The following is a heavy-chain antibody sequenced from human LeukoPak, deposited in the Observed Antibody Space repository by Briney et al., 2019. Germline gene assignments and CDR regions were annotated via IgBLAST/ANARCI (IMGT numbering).Heavy chain of an antibody. CDR3: ATIKRGNIFGYFDF. CDR2: MLDTVTT. J-gene: IGHJ4*02. CDR1: GASMNTHY. Sequence: SETLSLTCAVSGASMNTHYWSWIRQPPGKGLEWIGYMLDTVTTKDNPSLKSRFTLSADSSKNQFSLRLTSVTAADTAVYYCATIKRGNIFGYFDFWGQGIPVTVSS. V-gene: IGHV4-59*11. D-gene: IGHD5-18*01.